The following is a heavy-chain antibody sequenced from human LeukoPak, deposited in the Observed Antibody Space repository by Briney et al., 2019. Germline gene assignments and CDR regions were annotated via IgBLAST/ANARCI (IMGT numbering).Heavy chain of an antibody. V-gene: IGHV1-69*13. J-gene: IGHJ4*02. CDR3: ASMLGYCHNGACYKGRYFDY. Sequence: GASVKVSCKASGSTSSRYAISWVRQAPGKGLEWMGRIIPMFDTTNYAQKFQGRVTITADESTSTAYMELSSLRSEDTAVYYCASMLGYCHNGACYKGRYFDYWGQGTLVTVSS. CDR2: IIPMFDTT. D-gene: IGHD2-8*01. CDR1: GSTSSRYA.